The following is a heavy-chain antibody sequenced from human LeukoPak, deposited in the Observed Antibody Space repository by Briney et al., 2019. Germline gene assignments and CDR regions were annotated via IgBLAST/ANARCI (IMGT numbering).Heavy chain of an antibody. V-gene: IGHV3-74*01. Sequence: PGGSLRLSCAASRFTFSSYWMHWVRQAPGKGLVWVSRINSDGSTTSYADSVKGRFTISRDNAKNTLYLQMNSLRAEDTAVYYCARAHYGPDYYYYYGMDVWGQGTTVTVSS. CDR3: ARAHYGPDYYYYYGMDV. D-gene: IGHD4-17*01. CDR1: RFTFSSYW. J-gene: IGHJ6*02. CDR2: INSDGSTT.